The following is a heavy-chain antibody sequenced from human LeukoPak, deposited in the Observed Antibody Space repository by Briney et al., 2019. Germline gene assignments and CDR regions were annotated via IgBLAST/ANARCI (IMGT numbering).Heavy chain of an antibody. J-gene: IGHJ3*02. D-gene: IGHD6-19*01. Sequence: GGSLRLSCAASGFTFSRYSMNWVRQAPGKGLEWVSSISSSSSYIYYADSLKGRFTISRDNAKNSLYLQMNSLRAEDTAVYYCARVVDSGWHSDAFDIWGQGTMVTVSS. CDR1: GFTFSRYS. CDR3: ARVVDSGWHSDAFDI. CDR2: ISSSSSYI. V-gene: IGHV3-21*01.